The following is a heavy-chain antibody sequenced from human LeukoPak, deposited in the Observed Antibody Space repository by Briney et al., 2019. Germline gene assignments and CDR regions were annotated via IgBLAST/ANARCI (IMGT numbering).Heavy chain of an antibody. CDR1: GFTFSSYA. J-gene: IGHJ6*02. V-gene: IGHV3-30-3*01. Sequence: GGSLRLSCAAAGFTFSSYAMHWVRQAPGKGLEWVAVISYDGSNKYYADSVKGRFTISRDNSKNTLYLQMNSLRAEDTAVYYCAGVSMSGGIAAVFYYYYGMDVWGQGTTVTVSS. CDR3: AGVSMSGGIAAVFYYYYGMDV. CDR2: ISYDGSNK. D-gene: IGHD6-25*01.